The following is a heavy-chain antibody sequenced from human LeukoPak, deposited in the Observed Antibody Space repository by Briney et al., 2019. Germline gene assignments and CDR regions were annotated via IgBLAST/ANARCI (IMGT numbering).Heavy chain of an antibody. CDR3: ARHMNLHDASDI. CDR2: ISAYNGNT. V-gene: IGHV1-18*01. D-gene: IGHD1-14*01. Sequence: GASVKVSCKASGYTFTTYGISWVRQAPGQGLEWMGWISAYNGNTNYAQKLRGRVTMTTDTSTSTAYMELRSLRSDDTAVYYCARHMNLHDASDIWGQGTMVTVSS. J-gene: IGHJ3*02. CDR1: GYTFTTYG.